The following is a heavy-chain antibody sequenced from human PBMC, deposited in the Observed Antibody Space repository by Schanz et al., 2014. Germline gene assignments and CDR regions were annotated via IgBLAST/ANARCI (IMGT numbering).Heavy chain of an antibody. D-gene: IGHD2-2*01. CDR2: DHPSGTT. V-gene: IGHV4-34*02. Sequence: QVHLQQWGAGLLQPSETLSLTCGVGGVSFSFYYWSWVRQPPGKGLEWIGEDHPSGTTNYNPSLSYRVPMSVDASKNQFSLKLTSVTAADTAVYYCARGQDHAKTGDLWGRGTLVTISS. CDR3: ARGQDHAKTGDL. CDR1: GVSFSFYY. J-gene: IGHJ5*02.